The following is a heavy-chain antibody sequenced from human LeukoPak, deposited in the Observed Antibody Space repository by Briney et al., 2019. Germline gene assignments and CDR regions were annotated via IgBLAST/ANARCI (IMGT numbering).Heavy chain of an antibody. CDR2: IYTSGST. D-gene: IGHD5-24*01. CDR1: GGSISSYY. J-gene: IGHJ4*02. V-gene: IGHV4-4*09. CDR3: ARAEGYNWFNY. Sequence: PSETLSLTCTVSGGSISSYYWSWIRQPPGKGLEWIGYIYTSGSTNYNPSLKSRVTISVDTSKNQFSLKLSSVTAADTAVYYCARAEGYNWFNYWGQGTLVTVSS.